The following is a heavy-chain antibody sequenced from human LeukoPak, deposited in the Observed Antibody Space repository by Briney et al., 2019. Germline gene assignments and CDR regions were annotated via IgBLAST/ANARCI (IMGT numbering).Heavy chain of an antibody. CDR1: GLSLSTSGVG. Sequence: SGPTLVKPTQTLTLTCTFSGLSLSTSGVGVGWIRQPPGKALEWLALIYWDDDKRYSPSLKSRLTITKDTSKNQVVLTMTNMDPVDTATYYCAHSLYYYGSGSYYNWYYFDYWGQGTLVTVSS. CDR2: IYWDDDK. J-gene: IGHJ4*02. D-gene: IGHD3-10*01. CDR3: AHSLYYYGSGSYYNWYYFDY. V-gene: IGHV2-5*02.